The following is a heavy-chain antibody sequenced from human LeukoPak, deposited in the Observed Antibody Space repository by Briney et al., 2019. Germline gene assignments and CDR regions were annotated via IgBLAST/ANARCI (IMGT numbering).Heavy chain of an antibody. CDR1: GGSISSYY. CDR2: ISYSGGT. D-gene: IGHD3-9*01. CDR3: ARQKLYFAPPMGFDY. J-gene: IGHJ4*02. V-gene: IGHV4-59*01. Sequence: PSETLSLTCTVSGGSISSYYWSWLRQPPGKELEWIGDISYSGGTIYKDSLKGRVTISVDTSKIQFSLKVNSVTAADTAVYYCARQKLYFAPPMGFDYWGQGSLVTVSS.